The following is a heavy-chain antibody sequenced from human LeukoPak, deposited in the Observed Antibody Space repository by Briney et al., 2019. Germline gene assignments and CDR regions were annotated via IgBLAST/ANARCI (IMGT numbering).Heavy chain of an antibody. D-gene: IGHD6-25*01. CDR2: IYPGDSDT. J-gene: IGHJ5*02. Sequence: GESLKISCKGSGYSSTSYWIGWVRQMPGKGLEWMGIIYPGDSDTRYSPSFQGQVTISADKSISTAYLQWSSLKASDTAMYYCARHAEVAALSWFDPWGQGTLSPSPQ. CDR1: GYSSTSYW. CDR3: ARHAEVAALSWFDP. V-gene: IGHV5-51*01.